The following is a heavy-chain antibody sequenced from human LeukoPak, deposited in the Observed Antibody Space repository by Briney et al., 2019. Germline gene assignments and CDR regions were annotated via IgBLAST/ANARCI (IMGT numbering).Heavy chain of an antibody. CDR1: GFTFSTYG. CDR2: ISGGGGST. CDR3: AKDRMYDWNVYFFDY. Sequence: PGGSLRLSCAVSGFTFSTYGMSWVRQAPGKGLEWVSAISGGGGSTYYADSGKGRFTISRDNSQNTLYLHVNSLRAEDTAVYYCAKDRMYDWNVYFFDYWGQGTLVTVSS. D-gene: IGHD1-1*01. J-gene: IGHJ4*02. V-gene: IGHV3-23*01.